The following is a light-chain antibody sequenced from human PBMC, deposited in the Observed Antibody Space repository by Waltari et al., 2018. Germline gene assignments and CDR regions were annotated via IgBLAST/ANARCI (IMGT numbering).Light chain of an antibody. CDR3: CAYAGKV. CDR2: DDT. V-gene: IGLV2-23*01. CDR1: SNDVGRSTF. Sequence: QSALTQPASVSGSPGQSATISCTGTSNDVGRSTFFPWYQQHPGKAPKLIIHDDTERPSGVSDRFSGSKSANGASLTISGLQAEDEAHYYCCAYAGKVFGGGTRLTVL. J-gene: IGLJ3*02.